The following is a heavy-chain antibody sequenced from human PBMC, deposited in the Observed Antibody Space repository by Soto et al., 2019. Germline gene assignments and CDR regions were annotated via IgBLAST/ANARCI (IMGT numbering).Heavy chain of an antibody. J-gene: IGHJ4*02. Sequence: ALRLSCAASGFIFKMYWMHWVRQSPGKGLVWISRIYNDGTYSDYADSVRGRFTISRDNVNDTLYLQMNNLRAEDSGLYYCTRGPRPISTGTGAYWGQGTQVTVSS. CDR2: IYNDGTYS. CDR1: GFIFKMYW. V-gene: IGHV3-74*01. CDR3: TRGPRPISTGTGAY. D-gene: IGHD3-10*01.